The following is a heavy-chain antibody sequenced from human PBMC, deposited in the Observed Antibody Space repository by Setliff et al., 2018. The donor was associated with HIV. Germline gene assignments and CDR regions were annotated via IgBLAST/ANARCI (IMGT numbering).Heavy chain of an antibody. CDR1: GFTLSSYS. Sequence: GGSLRLSCAASGFTLSSYSMNWVRQAPGKGLEWVSSISSSSSYIYYADSVKGRFTISRVNAKNSLYLQMNGLRAEDTAVYYCARGAGVTAINKAFDIWGQGTMVTVSS. D-gene: IGHD2-21*02. CDR2: ISSSSSYI. J-gene: IGHJ3*02. V-gene: IGHV3-21*01. CDR3: ARGAGVTAINKAFDI.